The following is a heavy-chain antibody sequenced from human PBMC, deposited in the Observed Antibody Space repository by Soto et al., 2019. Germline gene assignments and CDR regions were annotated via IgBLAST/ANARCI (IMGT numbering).Heavy chain of an antibody. CDR2: INGGNGNT. Sequence: QVQVLQSGAEVKKPGASVTVSCKASEYTFTSYTMHWVRQAPGQRLERMGWINGGNGNTKYSQKFQGRVTITRDTSASTAYMELSSLRSDDTAVYYCARELQGLYYFDYWGQGTLVTVSS. D-gene: IGHD4-4*01. CDR1: EYTFTSYT. J-gene: IGHJ4*02. V-gene: IGHV1-3*01. CDR3: ARELQGLYYFDY.